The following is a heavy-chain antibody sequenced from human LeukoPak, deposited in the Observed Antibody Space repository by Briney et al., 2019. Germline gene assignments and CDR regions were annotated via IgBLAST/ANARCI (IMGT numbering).Heavy chain of an antibody. CDR3: ARDIVVAPAAPSWFDP. CDR2: IIPIFGIA. V-gene: IGHV1-69*04. CDR1: GGTFSSYA. D-gene: IGHD2-2*01. Sequence: GASVKVSCKASGGTFSSYAISWVRQAPGQGLEWMGRIIPIFGIANYAQKFQGRVTITADKSTSTAYMELSSLRSEDTAVYYCARDIVVAPAAPSWFDPWGQGTLVTVSS. J-gene: IGHJ5*02.